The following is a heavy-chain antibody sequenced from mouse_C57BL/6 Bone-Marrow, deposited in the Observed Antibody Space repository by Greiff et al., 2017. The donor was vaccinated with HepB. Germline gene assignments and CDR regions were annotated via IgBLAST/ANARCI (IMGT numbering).Heavy chain of an antibody. CDR1: GYTFTSYG. Sequence: VQLQQSGAELARPGASVKLSCKASGYTFTSYGISWVKQRTGQGLEWIGEIYPRSGNTYYNEKFKGKATLTADKSSSTAYMELRSLTSEDSAVYFCARGDFTTVVPYYFDYWGQGTTLTVSS. D-gene: IGHD1-1*01. CDR3: ARGDFTTVVPYYFDY. V-gene: IGHV1-81*01. CDR2: IYPRSGNT. J-gene: IGHJ2*01.